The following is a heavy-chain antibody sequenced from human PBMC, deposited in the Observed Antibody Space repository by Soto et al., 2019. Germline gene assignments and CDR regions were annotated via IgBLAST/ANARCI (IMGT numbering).Heavy chain of an antibody. D-gene: IGHD3-3*01. J-gene: IGHJ6*02. CDR2: INPSGGST. CDR3: ARDAGLRFLEWLLYSKPTYYYYGMDV. CDR1: GYTFTSYY. Sequence: GASVKVSCKASGYTFTSYYMHWVRQAPGQGLEWMGIINPSGGSTSYAQKFQGRVTMTRDTSTSTVYMELSSLRSEDTAVYYCARDAGLRFLEWLLYSKPTYYYYGMDVWGQGTTVTVSS. V-gene: IGHV1-46*01.